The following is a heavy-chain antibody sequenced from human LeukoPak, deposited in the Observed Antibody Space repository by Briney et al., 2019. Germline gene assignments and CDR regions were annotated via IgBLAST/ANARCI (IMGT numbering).Heavy chain of an antibody. CDR1: GFTVGSNY. D-gene: IGHD4-11*01. J-gene: IGHJ4*02. CDR3: ARGGTTVTARDYFDY. CDR2: IKQDGSEK. Sequence: GGSLRLSCAASGFTVGSNYMSWVRQAPGKGLEWVANIKQDGSEKNYVDSVLGRFTISRDNAENSLYLQMNSLRAEDTAVYYCARGGTTVTARDYFDYWGQGTLVTVSS. V-gene: IGHV3-7*01.